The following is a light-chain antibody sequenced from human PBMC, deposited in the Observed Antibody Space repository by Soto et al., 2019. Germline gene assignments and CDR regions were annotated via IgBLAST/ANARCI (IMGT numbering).Light chain of an antibody. J-gene: IGKJ2*01. Sequence: EIVLTQSPATLYLSPGERATLSCRVSQSLSSHLAWYQQKPGQAPRLLIYDASNRATDIPARFSGSGSGTDFTLTISSLEPEDFAVYYCQQRSNWPRTFGQGARLEIK. V-gene: IGKV3-11*01. CDR2: DAS. CDR3: QQRSNWPRT. CDR1: QSLSSH.